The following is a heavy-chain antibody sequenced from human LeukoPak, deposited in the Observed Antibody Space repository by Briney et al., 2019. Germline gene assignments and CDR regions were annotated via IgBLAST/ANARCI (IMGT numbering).Heavy chain of an antibody. J-gene: IGHJ3*02. CDR2: TSGSGGST. V-gene: IGHV3-23*01. CDR1: GFTFSSYA. CDR3: ARRADHHSAFDI. Sequence: PGGSLRLSCAASGFTFSSYAMSWVRQAPGKGLEWVSATSGSGGSTYYADSVKGRFTISRDNSKNTLYLQMNSLRAEDTAVYYCARRADHHSAFDIWGQGTMVTVSS.